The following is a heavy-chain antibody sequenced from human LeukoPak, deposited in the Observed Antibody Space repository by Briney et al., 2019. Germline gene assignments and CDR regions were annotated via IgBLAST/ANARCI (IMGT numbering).Heavy chain of an antibody. V-gene: IGHV3-7*01. D-gene: IGHD7-27*01. J-gene: IGHJ5*02. CDR2: IKQDGSEK. CDR3: AKDADPLGDWFDP. Sequence: GGSLRLSCAASGFTFSSYWMSWVRQAPGKGLEWVANIKQDGSEKYYVDSVKGRFTISRDNSKNTLYLQMNSLRAEDTAVYYCAKDADPLGDWFDPWGQGTLVTVSS. CDR1: GFTFSSYW.